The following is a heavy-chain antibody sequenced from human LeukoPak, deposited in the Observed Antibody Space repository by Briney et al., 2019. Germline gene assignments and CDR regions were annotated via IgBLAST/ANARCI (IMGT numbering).Heavy chain of an antibody. D-gene: IGHD2-2*01. V-gene: IGHV3-33*01. Sequence: GRSLRLSCAASGFTFSSYGMHWVRQAPGKGLGWVAVIWYDGSNKYYADSVKGRSTISRDNSKNTLYLQMNSLRAEDTAVYYCARGAIVVVPASVVVVATVDFDYWGQGTLVTVSS. CDR1: GFTFSSYG. CDR2: IWYDGSNK. J-gene: IGHJ4*02. CDR3: ARGAIVVVPASVVVVATVDFDY.